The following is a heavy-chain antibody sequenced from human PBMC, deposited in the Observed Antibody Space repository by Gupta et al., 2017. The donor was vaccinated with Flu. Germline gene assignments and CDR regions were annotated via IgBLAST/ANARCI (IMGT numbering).Heavy chain of an antibody. J-gene: IGHJ5*02. CDR3: ARDGDGYKA. D-gene: IGHD5-12*01. CDR1: GVAFSNNW. Sequence: LSCAASGVAFSNNWRSWLRQAPGRGLEWVANINLDGSKPYYVDSVKGRFTISRDNAKNSLYLQMNSLRPEDTAVYYCARDGDGYKAWGQGTLVTVSS. V-gene: IGHV3-7*01. CDR2: INLDGSKP.